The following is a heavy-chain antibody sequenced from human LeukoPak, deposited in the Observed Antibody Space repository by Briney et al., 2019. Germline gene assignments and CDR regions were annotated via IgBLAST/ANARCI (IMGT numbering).Heavy chain of an antibody. J-gene: IGHJ4*02. D-gene: IGHD6-6*01. Sequence: GGSLRLSCAASGFTFSSYAMSWVRQAPGKGLEWVSGINWNGGSTNYADSVKGRFTISRDNAKNSLYLQMNSLRAEDTAVYYCARVAYSSSSDFDYWGQGTLVTVSS. CDR1: GFTFSSYA. CDR2: INWNGGST. V-gene: IGHV3-20*04. CDR3: ARVAYSSSSDFDY.